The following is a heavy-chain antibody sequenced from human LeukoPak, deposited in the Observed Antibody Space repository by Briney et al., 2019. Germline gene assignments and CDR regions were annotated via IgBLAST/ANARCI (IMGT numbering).Heavy chain of an antibody. V-gene: IGHV3-53*01. CDR2: IYSGGST. CDR3: ARSSVGTCFGY. J-gene: IGHJ4*02. CDR1: GFTDSSNY. D-gene: IGHD3-10*01. Sequence: GGSLRPSCSASGFTDSSNYMSLVRQAPGKGLEWVSVIYSGGSTYYADSVKGRFTISRDNSKNTLYLQMNSLRAEDTAVYYCARSSVGTCFGYGGQGTLVTVSS.